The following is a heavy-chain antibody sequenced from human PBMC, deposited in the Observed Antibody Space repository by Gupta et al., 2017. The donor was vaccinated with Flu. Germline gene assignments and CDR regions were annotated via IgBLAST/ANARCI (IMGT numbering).Heavy chain of an antibody. Sequence: QVQLQESGPGLVKPSGTLSLTCAVSGGSITSTDWWNWVRQPPGKRLEWIGNIYHSGGTNYNPSLKSRVTISVDRSKNQFSLKLTSVTAADTAVYYCATSHSSGILHWGQGTLVTVSS. CDR3: ATSHSSGILH. CDR1: GGSITSTDW. CDR2: IYHSGGT. J-gene: IGHJ4*02. V-gene: IGHV4-4*02. D-gene: IGHD6-19*01.